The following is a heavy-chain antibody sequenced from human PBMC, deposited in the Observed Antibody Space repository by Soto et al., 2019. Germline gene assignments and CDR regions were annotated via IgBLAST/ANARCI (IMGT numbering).Heavy chain of an antibody. Sequence: SETLSLTCTVSGGSISSYHWSWIRQTPGKGLEWIGYVHYSWGSNYNPSLKSRVAISLDTSKSQFSLKLTSVTATDTAVYYCARQGFGALQGLVDVWGQGTTVTVS. CDR1: GGSISSYH. J-gene: IGHJ6*02. CDR2: VHYSWGS. CDR3: ARQGFGALQGLVDV. D-gene: IGHD3-10*01. V-gene: IGHV4-59*08.